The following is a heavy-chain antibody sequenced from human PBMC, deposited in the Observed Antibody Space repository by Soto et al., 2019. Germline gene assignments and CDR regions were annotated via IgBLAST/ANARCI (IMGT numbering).Heavy chain of an antibody. J-gene: IGHJ4*02. D-gene: IGHD3-16*01. CDR3: ARDRGEIDN. V-gene: IGHV3-7*01. CDR1: GFTFSSYW. Sequence: EVQLVESGGGLVQPGGSLRLSCAASGFTFSSYWMSWVRQAPGKGLGWVANINQDGSQKYYVDSVKGRFTISRDNAKNSMYRQMNSLRAEDTAVYYCARDRGEIDNWGQGTLVTVSS. CDR2: INQDGSQK.